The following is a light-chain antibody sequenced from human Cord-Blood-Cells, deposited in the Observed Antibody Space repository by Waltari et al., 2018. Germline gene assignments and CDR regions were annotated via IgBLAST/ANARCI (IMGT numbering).Light chain of an antibody. J-gene: IGKJ1*01. CDR1: PSVLYSSNNKNY. V-gene: IGKV4-1*01. CDR3: QQYYSTPWT. CDR2: WAT. Sequence: DIVMTQSPDSLAVSLGERATINCKSSPSVLYSSNNKNYLAWYQQKPGQPPKLLIYWATTRESGVPDRFSGSGYGTDFTLTISSLQAEDVAYYYCQQYYSTPWTFGQGTKVEIK.